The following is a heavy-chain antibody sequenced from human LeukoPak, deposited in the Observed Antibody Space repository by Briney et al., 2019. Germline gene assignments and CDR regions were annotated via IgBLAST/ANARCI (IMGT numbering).Heavy chain of an antibody. V-gene: IGHV4-34*01. CDR3: ARGEGIAAAGQKTIPFDY. CDR2: INHSGST. J-gene: IGHJ4*02. D-gene: IGHD6-13*01. CDR1: GGSFSGYY. Sequence: SSETLSLTCAVYGGSFSGYYWSWIRQPPGKGLEWIGEINHSGSTNYNPSLKSRVTISVDKSKNQFSLKLSSVTAADTAVYYCARGEGIAAAGQKTIPFDYWGQGTLVTVS.